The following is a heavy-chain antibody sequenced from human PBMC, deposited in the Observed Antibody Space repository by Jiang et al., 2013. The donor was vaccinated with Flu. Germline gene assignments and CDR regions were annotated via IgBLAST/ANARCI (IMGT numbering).Heavy chain of an antibody. CDR2: IWYDGNNK. CDR1: GFTFTNYD. CDR3: AKETGTTFDSYYYGLNV. V-gene: IGHV3-33*06. D-gene: IGHD1-7*01. J-gene: IGHJ6*02. Sequence: VQLVESGGGVVQPGRSLRLSCAASGFTFTNYDMHWVRQAPGKGPEWVAIIWYDGNNKFYADSVKGRFTISRDNSKNMLYLQVNSLRAEDTAVYYCAKETGTTFDSYYYGLNVWGQGTTVTVSS.